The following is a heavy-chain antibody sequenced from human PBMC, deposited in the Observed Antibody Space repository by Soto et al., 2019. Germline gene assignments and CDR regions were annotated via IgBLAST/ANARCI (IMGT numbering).Heavy chain of an antibody. CDR3: ARDLGVSYYDGGGPYIKTPGY. Sequence: QVQLVESGGGLVKPGGSLRLSCAASGFTFSDYHMSWIRQAPGKGLECVSYISSSSSFTKYADSVKGRFTISRDNAKNSLYLQLNRLRAEDTAVYYCARDLGVSYYDGGGPYIKTPGYWGQGTLVTVSS. V-gene: IGHV3-11*06. D-gene: IGHD3-22*01. CDR1: GFTFSDYH. J-gene: IGHJ4*02. CDR2: ISSSSSFT.